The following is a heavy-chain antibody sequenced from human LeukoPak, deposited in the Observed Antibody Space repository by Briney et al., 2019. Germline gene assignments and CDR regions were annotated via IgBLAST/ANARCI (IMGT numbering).Heavy chain of an antibody. CDR3: ARLGGYYYGSGSNIDY. D-gene: IGHD3-10*01. Sequence: ASVKVSCKASGYTFTSCDINWVRQATGQGLEWMGWMNPNSGNTGYAQKFQGRVTITRNTSISTAYMELSSLRSEDTAVYYCARLGGYYYGSGSNIDYWGQGTLVTVSS. V-gene: IGHV1-8*03. J-gene: IGHJ4*02. CDR1: GYTFTSCD. CDR2: MNPNSGNT.